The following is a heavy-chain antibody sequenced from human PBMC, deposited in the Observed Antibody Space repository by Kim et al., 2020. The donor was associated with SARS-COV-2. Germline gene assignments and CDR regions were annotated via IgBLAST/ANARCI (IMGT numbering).Heavy chain of an antibody. CDR3: ARGLGDIAAAGS. Sequence: ASVKVPCKASGYTFISYDINWVRQATGQGLEWMGWMNPNSGNTGYAQKFQGRVTMTRNTSISTAYMELSSLRSEDTAVYYCARGLGDIAAAGSWGQGTLVTVSS. CDR1: GYTFISYD. J-gene: IGHJ5*02. CDR2: MNPNSGNT. D-gene: IGHD6-13*01. V-gene: IGHV1-8*01.